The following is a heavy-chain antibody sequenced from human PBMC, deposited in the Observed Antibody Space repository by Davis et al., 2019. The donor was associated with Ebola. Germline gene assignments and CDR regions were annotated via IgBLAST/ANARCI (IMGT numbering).Heavy chain of an antibody. Sequence: SVKVSCKASGGTFSSYAISWVRQAPGQGLEWMGGIIPIFGTANYAQKFQGRVTITADESTSTAYMELSSLRSEDTAVYYCASPDTNCSSTSCYDAFDIWGQGTMVTVSS. CDR1: GGTFSSYA. V-gene: IGHV1-69*13. CDR2: IIPIFGTA. J-gene: IGHJ3*02. CDR3: ASPDTNCSSTSCYDAFDI. D-gene: IGHD2-2*01.